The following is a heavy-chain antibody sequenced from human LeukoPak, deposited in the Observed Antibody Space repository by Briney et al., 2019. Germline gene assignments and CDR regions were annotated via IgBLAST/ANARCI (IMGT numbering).Heavy chain of an antibody. D-gene: IGHD6-6*01. CDR1: GFTFSDYW. J-gene: IGHJ6*02. V-gene: IGHV3-7*05. CDR2: IKEDGSEK. CDR3: ARDPYSSTWSYGMDV. Sequence: GGSLRLSCAASGFTFSDYWMSWVRQAPGRGLEWVANIKEDGSEKVYVDSVKGRFTISRDNAKNSLFLQMDALRAEDTAVYYCARDPYSSTWSYGMDVWGQGTSVTVSS.